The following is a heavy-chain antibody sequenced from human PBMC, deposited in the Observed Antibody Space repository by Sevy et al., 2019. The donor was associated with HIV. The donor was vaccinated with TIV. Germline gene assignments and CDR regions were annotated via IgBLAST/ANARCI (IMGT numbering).Heavy chain of an antibody. D-gene: IGHD6-13*01. CDR1: GFTFSSYS. J-gene: IGHJ4*02. Sequence: GGSLRLSCAASGFTFSSYSMNWVRQAPGKGLEWVSSISSSSSYIYYADSVKGRFTISRDNAKNSLYLQMNSLGAEDTAVYYCARDRYSGYSRSWYLLGHREFDYWGQGTLVTVSS. CDR2: ISSSSSYI. CDR3: ARDRYSGYSRSWYLLGHREFDY. V-gene: IGHV3-21*01.